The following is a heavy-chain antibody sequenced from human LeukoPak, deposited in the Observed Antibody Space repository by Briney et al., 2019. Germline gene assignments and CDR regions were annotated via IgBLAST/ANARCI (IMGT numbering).Heavy chain of an antibody. CDR3: ARHWMVTPYYYYYMDV. D-gene: IGHD4-23*01. J-gene: IGHJ6*03. CDR2: IYTSGST. V-gene: IGHV4-4*09. Sequence: SETLSLTCTVSGGSISSYYWSWIRQLPGKGLEWIGYIYTSGSTNYNPSLKSRVTISVDTSKNQFSLKLSSVTAADTAVYYCARHWMVTPYYYYYMDVWGKGTTVTVSS. CDR1: GGSISSYY.